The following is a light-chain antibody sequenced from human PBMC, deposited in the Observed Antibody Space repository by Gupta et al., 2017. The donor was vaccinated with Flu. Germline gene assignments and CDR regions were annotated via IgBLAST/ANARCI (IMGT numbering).Light chain of an antibody. V-gene: IGLV1-51*01. CDR1: SSDIGSNY. J-gene: IGLJ3*02. CDR2: DSK. CDR3: GTWDSSLGAGV. Sequence: QSLLTQPPSVSAAPGQKVTISCSGSSSDIGSNYVSWYQQFPGTAPKLLIYDSKKRASGIPDRFSGSKSGTSATLGSTGLQTGDEADYYCGTWDSSLGAGVFGGGTKLTVL.